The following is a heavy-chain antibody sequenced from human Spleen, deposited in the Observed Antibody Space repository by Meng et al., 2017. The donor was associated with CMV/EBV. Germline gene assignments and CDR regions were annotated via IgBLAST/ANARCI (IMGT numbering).Heavy chain of an antibody. CDR3: ASGRSGVADY. D-gene: IGHD3-10*01. Sequence: GESLKISCATSGFTFTSYGIHWVRQTPGKGLEWVAFIRYDGRVQYDADSVKGRFTISRDNAKNSLYLQMNSLRAEDTAVYYCASGRSGVADYWGQGTLVTVSS. V-gene: IGHV3-30*02. CDR1: GFTFTSYG. CDR2: IRYDGRVQ. J-gene: IGHJ4*02.